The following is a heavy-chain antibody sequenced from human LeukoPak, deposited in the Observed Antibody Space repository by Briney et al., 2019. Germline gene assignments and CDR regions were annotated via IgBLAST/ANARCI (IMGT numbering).Heavy chain of an antibody. V-gene: IGHV3-48*01. D-gene: IGHD3-3*01. CDR1: GFTFSTYS. CDR3: ARRVYDFWSGYVGGLSLDASKAPQSTGVWFDP. J-gene: IGHJ5*02. CDR2: IDSGSSTI. Sequence: GGSLRLSCAASGFTFSTYSMNWVRQAPGEGLEWVSYIDSGSSTIYYADSVKGRFTVSRDNAKNSLFLQMNSLRAEDTAVYYCARRVYDFWSGYVGGLSLDASKAPQSTGVWFDPWGQGTLVTVSS.